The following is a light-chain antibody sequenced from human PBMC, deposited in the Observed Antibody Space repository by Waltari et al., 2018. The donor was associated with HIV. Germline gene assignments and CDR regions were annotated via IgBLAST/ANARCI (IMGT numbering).Light chain of an antibody. CDR2: YDN. CDR3: QVWDSSSNHVV. Sequence: SYVLTQPPSVPVAPGKTARITCEGDNIGGQRVPWYQQKAGHAPVLVIYYDNDRPSGIPERFSGFNSGNTATLTISGVEAGDEADYYCQVWDSSSNHVVFGGGTKLTAL. CDR1: NIGGQR. J-gene: IGLJ3*02. V-gene: IGLV3-21*04.